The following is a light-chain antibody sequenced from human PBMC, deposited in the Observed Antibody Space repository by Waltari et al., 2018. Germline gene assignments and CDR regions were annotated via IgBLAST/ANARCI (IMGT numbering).Light chain of an antibody. CDR3: QQSYSTLPT. CDR1: QRISSY. J-gene: IGKJ1*01. V-gene: IGKV1-39*01. CDR2: AAS. Sequence: DIQMTQSPSSLSASVGDRVTITCRESQRISSYLNWYQQKPGKAPKLLIYAASRLQSGVPSRFSGSGSGTDFPLTISSLQPEDFATYYCQQSYSTLPTFGQGTKVEIK.